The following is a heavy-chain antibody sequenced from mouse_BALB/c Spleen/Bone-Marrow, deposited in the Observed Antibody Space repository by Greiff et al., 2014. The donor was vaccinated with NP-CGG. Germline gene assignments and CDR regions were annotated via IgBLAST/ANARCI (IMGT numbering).Heavy chain of an antibody. CDR2: ISDGGGRA. CDR1: GFTFSSYT. CDR3: ARQLDSSGYVLDY. Sequence: EVKLVESGGGLVQPGGSLKLSCAASGFTFSSYTMSWIRQTPEKRLEGVAYISDGGGRAYYPDTVKGRFTISRDNAKNTLYLQMSSLKSEDTAMYYCARQLDSSGYVLDYWGQGTTLTVSS. D-gene: IGHD3-2*01. V-gene: IGHV5-12-2*01. J-gene: IGHJ2*01.